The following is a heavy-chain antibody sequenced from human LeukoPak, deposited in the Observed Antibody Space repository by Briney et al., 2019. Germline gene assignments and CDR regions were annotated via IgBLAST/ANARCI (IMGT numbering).Heavy chain of an antibody. J-gene: IGHJ4*02. CDR2: IYYSGST. D-gene: IGHD2-21*02. V-gene: IGHV4-59*01. CDR1: GGSISSYY. Sequence: SETLSLTCTVSGGSISSYYWSWIRQPPGKGLEWIGYIYYSGSTNYNPSLKSRVTISVDTSKNQFSLKLSSVTAADTAVYYCARGGGDWNVGGGYSKYYFDYWGQGTLVTVSS. CDR3: ARGGGDWNVGGGYSKYYFDY.